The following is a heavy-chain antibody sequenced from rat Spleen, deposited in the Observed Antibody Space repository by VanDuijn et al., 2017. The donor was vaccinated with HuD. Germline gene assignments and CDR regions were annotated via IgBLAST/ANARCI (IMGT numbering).Heavy chain of an antibody. CDR3: TREGLRVYD. CDR2: MWSGGGT. CDR1: GFSLTSYH. V-gene: IGHV2-43*01. J-gene: IGHJ2*01. Sequence: QVQLKESGPGLVQPSQTLSLTCTVSGFSLTSYHVHWVRQPPGKGLEWMGIMWSGGGTAYNSTLKSRLSISRDTSKSQVFLKMNSLQTEDSAIYYCTREGLRVYDWGQGVLVTVSS. D-gene: IGHD1-9*01.